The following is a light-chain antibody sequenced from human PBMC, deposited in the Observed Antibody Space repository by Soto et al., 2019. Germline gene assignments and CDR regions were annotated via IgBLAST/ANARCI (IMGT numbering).Light chain of an antibody. CDR2: DNN. CDR3: GTWDSSLSVYV. J-gene: IGLJ1*01. Sequence: TTPASRSTAPGEKGTHPLSRRNPNIGNNYVSWYQQLPGTAPKLLIYDNNKRPSGIPDRFSGSKSGTSATLGITGLQTGDEADYYCGTWDSSLSVYVFGTGTKVTVL. V-gene: IGLV1-51*01. CDR1: NPNIGNNY.